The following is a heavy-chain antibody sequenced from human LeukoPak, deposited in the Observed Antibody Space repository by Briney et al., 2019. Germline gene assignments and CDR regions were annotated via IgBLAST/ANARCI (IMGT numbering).Heavy chain of an antibody. CDR2: IYYSGST. Sequence: SGTLPLTCTVSGGSISSYYWSWIRQPPGKGLEWIGYIYYSGSTNYNPSLKSRVTISVDTSKNQFSLKLSSVTAADTAVYYCASLREYSGYDFHRYWFDPWGQGTLVTVSS. CDR3: ASLREYSGYDFHRYWFDP. D-gene: IGHD5-12*01. V-gene: IGHV4-59*01. CDR1: GGSISSYY. J-gene: IGHJ5*02.